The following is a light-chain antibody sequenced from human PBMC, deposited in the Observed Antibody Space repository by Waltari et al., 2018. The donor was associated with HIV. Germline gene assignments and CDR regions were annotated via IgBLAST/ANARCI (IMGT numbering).Light chain of an antibody. J-gene: IGLJ1*01. CDR2: ANS. CDR3: QSFDSSLNAYV. Sequence: QSVLTQAPSVSGAPGQRVTISCTGSSPNIGANFDVHCYQLLPGSSPKLLIFANSNRPSGVPDRFSGSKSGTSASLAITGLHPEDEAEYYCQSFDSSLNAYVFGTGTTVIVL. CDR1: SPNIGANFD. V-gene: IGLV1-40*01.